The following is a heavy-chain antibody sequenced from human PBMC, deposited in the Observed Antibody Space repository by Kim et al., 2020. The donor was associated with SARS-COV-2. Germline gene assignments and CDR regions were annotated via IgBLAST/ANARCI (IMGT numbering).Heavy chain of an antibody. CDR2: IFPDSGNA. CDR3: ARGFEGGFDY. Sequence: ASVKVSCKASGYTFTKNAMHWVRQAPGQRPEWLGWIFPDSGNAIYSQIFKGRVIITSDTSATTAYMELSSLRSDDTAVYYCARGFEGGFDYWGQGTLVTVSS. CDR1: GYTFTKNA. D-gene: IGHD1-26*01. V-gene: IGHV1-3*01. J-gene: IGHJ4*02.